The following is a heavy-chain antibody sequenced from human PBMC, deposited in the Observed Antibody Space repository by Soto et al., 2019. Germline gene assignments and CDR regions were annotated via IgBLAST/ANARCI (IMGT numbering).Heavy chain of an antibody. D-gene: IGHD6-19*01. Sequence: HPGGSLRLSCVASGFTFSSYGMHWVRQAPGKGLEWVAVTSYDGSNKYYADSVKGRFTISRDNSKNTVYLQMNSLRTEGTAVYYCAKDKSSGWFDWFDPWGQGTQVTVSS. J-gene: IGHJ5*02. CDR1: GFTFSSYG. CDR3: AKDKSSGWFDWFDP. V-gene: IGHV3-30*18. CDR2: TSYDGSNK.